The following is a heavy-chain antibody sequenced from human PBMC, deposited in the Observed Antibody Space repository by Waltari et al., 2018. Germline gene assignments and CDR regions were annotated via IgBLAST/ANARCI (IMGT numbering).Heavy chain of an antibody. Sequence: EVHLVDSGGGLVTPGGSLRLSCAASGFSVTNAWMHWFRQAPGKGLVWVSRINSDGSSTSYADSVKGRFTISRDNAKNTLYLQMNSLRAEDTAVYYSARVGPRVSWSFFSWGQGTLVTVSS. J-gene: IGHJ4*02. CDR1: GFSVTNAW. CDR3: ARVGPRVSWSFFS. CDR2: INSDGSST. D-gene: IGHD6-13*01. V-gene: IGHV3-74*02.